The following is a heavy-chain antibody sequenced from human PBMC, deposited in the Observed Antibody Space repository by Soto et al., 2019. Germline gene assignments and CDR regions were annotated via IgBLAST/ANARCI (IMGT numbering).Heavy chain of an antibody. J-gene: IGHJ6*02. V-gene: IGHV4-31*03. D-gene: IGHD3-10*01. Sequence: SETLSLTCTVSGGSISSGGYYWSWIRQHPGKGLEWIGYIYYSGSTYYNPSLKSRVTISVDTSKNQFSLKLSSVTAADTAVYYCASTMVRGVPYGMDVWGQGTTVT. CDR1: GGSISSGGYY. CDR3: ASTMVRGVPYGMDV. CDR2: IYYSGST.